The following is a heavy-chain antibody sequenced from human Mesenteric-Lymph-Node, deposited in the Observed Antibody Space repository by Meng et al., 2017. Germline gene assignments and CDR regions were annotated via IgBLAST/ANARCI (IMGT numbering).Heavy chain of an antibody. Sequence: QGQVQESGPGLVKPPEPLSLSCSVSGGSISSYYWSWIRQPPGKGLEWIAYIHSSGSTNYNPSLKSRVTMSVDTSKNQFSLNMRSVTAADTAVYYCARHPSWGTGSIHFWGQGTLVTVSS. D-gene: IGHD1-1*01. CDR3: ARHPSWGTGSIHF. CDR1: GGSISSYY. J-gene: IGHJ4*02. CDR2: IHSSGST. V-gene: IGHV4-59*08.